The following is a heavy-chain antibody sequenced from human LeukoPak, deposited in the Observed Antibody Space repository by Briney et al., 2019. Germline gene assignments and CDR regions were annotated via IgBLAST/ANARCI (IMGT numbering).Heavy chain of an antibody. Sequence: PSETLSLTCTVSGGSISSSSYYWGWIRQPPGKGLEWIGSIYYSGSTNYNPSLKSRVTISVDTSKNQFSLKLSSVTAADTAVYYCARTPNYYYYYGMDVWGQGTTVTVSS. CDR2: IYYSGST. V-gene: IGHV4-39*07. CDR1: GGSISSSSYY. J-gene: IGHJ6*02. CDR3: ARTPNYYYYYGMDV.